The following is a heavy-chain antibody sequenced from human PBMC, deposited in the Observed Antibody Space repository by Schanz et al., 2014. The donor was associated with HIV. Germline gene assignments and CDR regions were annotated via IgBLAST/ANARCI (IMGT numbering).Heavy chain of an antibody. V-gene: IGHV3-30*18. CDR1: GFIFSNYG. Sequence: QVHLVESGGGVVQPGRSLRLSCVGSGFIFSNYGIHWVRQAPGKGLEWVAVISYDGSDKYHADSVKGRFTISRDNSKNTLYLQMNSLRADDTAVYYCAKDQGYDFWSGYYNYYGMDVWGQGTTVTVSS. D-gene: IGHD3-3*01. J-gene: IGHJ6*02. CDR3: AKDQGYDFWSGYYNYYGMDV. CDR2: ISYDGSDK.